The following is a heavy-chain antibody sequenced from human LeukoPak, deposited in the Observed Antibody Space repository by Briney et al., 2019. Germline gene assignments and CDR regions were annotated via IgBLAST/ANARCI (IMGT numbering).Heavy chain of an antibody. CDR3: AKDLMITFGGVIGDFDY. V-gene: IGHV3-23*01. CDR1: GFTFSSYA. D-gene: IGHD3-16*02. J-gene: IGHJ4*02. Sequence: GGSLRLSCAASGFTFSSYAMSWVRQAPGKGLEWVSAISGSGGSTYYADTVKGRFTISRDNSKNTQYLQMNSLRAEDTAVYYCAKDLMITFGGVIGDFDYWGQGTLVTVSS. CDR2: ISGSGGST.